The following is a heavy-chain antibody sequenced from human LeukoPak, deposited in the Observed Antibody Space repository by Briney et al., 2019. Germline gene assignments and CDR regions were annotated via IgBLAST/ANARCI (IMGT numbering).Heavy chain of an antibody. CDR1: GGSISNYY. CDR2: SDYSGST. CDR3: AREVVVVPAALYWFDP. D-gene: IGHD2-2*01. V-gene: IGHV4-59*01. Sequence: SETLSLTCRVSGGSISNYYWSWIRQPPGKGLEWIGYSDYSGSTNYNPSLKSRVTISVDTSKNQFSLKLSSVTAADTAVYYCAREVVVVPAALYWFDPWGQGTLVTVSS. J-gene: IGHJ5*02.